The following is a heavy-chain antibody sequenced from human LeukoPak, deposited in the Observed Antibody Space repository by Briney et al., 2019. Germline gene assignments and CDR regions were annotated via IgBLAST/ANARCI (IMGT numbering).Heavy chain of an antibody. D-gene: IGHD5-18*01. CDR3: ARESVVWIQLWSHFDY. CDR1: GGTFSSYA. Sequence: GASVKVSCKASGGTFSSYAISWVRQAPGQGLEWMGRIIPIFGTANYAQKFQGRVTITTDESTSTAYMELSSLRSEDTAVYYCARESVVWIQLWSHFDYWGQGTLVTVSS. V-gene: IGHV1-69*05. CDR2: IIPIFGTA. J-gene: IGHJ4*02.